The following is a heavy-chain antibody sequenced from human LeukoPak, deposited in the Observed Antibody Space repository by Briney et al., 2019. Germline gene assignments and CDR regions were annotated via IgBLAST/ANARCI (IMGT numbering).Heavy chain of an antibody. CDR1: GGSISSSSYY. CDR3: VRQDSSGWYGSSDY. CDR2: IYHSGST. D-gene: IGHD6-19*01. Sequence: PSETLSLTCTVSGGSISSSSYYWGWIRQPPGKGLEWIGSIYHSGSTYYNPSLKSRVTISVDTSKNQFSLKLSSVTAADTAVYYCVRQDSSGWYGSSDYCGQGTLVTVSS. J-gene: IGHJ4*02. V-gene: IGHV4-39*01.